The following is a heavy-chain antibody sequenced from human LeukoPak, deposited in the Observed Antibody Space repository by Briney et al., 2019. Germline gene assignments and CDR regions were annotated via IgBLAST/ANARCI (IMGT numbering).Heavy chain of an antibody. CDR1: GGSISSYH. V-gene: IGHV4-59*01. CDR3: ARGNSGYDYAFDI. Sequence: SETLSLTCTVSGGSISSYHWSWIRQPPGKGLQWIGFIYSSGSTNYNPSLKSRVTISLDTSKNQFSLRVCSVTSADTAVYYCARGNSGYDYAFDIWGQGTMVTVSS. J-gene: IGHJ3*02. D-gene: IGHD5-12*01. CDR2: IYSSGST.